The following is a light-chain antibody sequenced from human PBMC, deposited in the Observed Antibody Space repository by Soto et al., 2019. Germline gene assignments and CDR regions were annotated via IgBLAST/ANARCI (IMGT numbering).Light chain of an antibody. J-gene: IGLJ1*01. CDR1: SSNIGNNY. V-gene: IGLV1-51*02. CDR2: ENN. Sequence: HSDLTQAPSVSAVPGQKVTISCSGSSSNIGNNYVSWYQQLPGTAPKLLIYENNKRPSGIPDRFSGSKSGTSATLGITGLQTGDEANYYCGTWDSSLSAYVFGTGTKVTVL. CDR3: GTWDSSLSAYV.